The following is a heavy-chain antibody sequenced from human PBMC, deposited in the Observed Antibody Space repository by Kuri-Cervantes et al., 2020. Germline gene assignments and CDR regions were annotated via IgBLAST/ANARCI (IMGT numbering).Heavy chain of an antibody. CDR1: GFTFSSYA. D-gene: IGHD3-3*01. CDR3: VCVAPGFLESDY. CDR2: IWYDGSNK. Sequence: LSLTCAASGFTFSSYAMHWVRQAPGKGLEWVAVIWYDGSNKYYADSVKGRFTISRDDSKNSLYLQMNSLKTEDTAVYYCVCVAPGFLESDYWGQGTLVTVSS. J-gene: IGHJ4*02. V-gene: IGHV3-33*08.